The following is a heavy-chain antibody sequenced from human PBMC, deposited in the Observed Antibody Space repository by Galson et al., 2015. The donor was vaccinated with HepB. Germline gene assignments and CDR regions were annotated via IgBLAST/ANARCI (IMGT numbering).Heavy chain of an antibody. D-gene: IGHD1-26*01. Sequence: SLRLSCAASGFSFSDSAMNWVRQAPGKSLEWVSSINSGSTSIHYADSLRGRVTISRDNTKNSLYLQMNSLQVEDTAVYYCARGGGSFGYWGQGTLVTVSS. CDR1: GFSFSDSA. J-gene: IGHJ4*02. CDR3: ARGGGSFGY. CDR2: INSGSTSI. V-gene: IGHV3-21*06.